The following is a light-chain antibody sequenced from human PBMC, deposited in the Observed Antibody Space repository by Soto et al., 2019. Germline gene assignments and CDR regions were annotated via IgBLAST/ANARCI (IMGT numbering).Light chain of an antibody. Sequence: AIQMTQSPSSLSASVGDRVTITCRASQGIRNDLGWYQQKPGKAPKLLIYAASSLQSGVPSRFSGSGSGTDFTLTISSLQPDDVATYYCQQYKSYLYTFGQGTKVDIK. CDR3: QQYKSYLYT. CDR1: QGIRND. CDR2: AAS. J-gene: IGKJ2*01. V-gene: IGKV1-6*01.